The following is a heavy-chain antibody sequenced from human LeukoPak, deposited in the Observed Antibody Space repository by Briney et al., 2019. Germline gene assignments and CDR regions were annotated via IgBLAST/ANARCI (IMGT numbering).Heavy chain of an antibody. CDR3: ARGHFGLDV. J-gene: IGHJ6*02. CDR1: GFTFSDWF. V-gene: IGHV3-11*01. Sequence: GGSLRLSCAASGFTFSDWFVSWIRQAPGTGLEWVSYISNSGNTIYYADSVKGRFTISRDNVKKTVNLQMNSLRAEDTAMYYCARGHFGLDVWGQGTTVTVSS. CDR2: ISNSGNTI.